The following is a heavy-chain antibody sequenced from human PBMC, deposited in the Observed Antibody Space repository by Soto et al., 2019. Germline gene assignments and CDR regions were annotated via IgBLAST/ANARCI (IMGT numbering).Heavy chain of an antibody. CDR1: GFTFSSYS. Sequence: EVQLVESGGGLVKPGGSLRLSCAASGFTFSSYSMNWVRQAPGKGLEWVSSISSSSSYIYYADSVKGRFTISRDNAKNSLYLQMNSLRAEDTAVYYCARAGSDTVYAFDIWGQGTMVTVSS. D-gene: IGHD3-10*01. J-gene: IGHJ3*02. CDR3: ARAGSDTVYAFDI. CDR2: ISSSSSYI. V-gene: IGHV3-21*01.